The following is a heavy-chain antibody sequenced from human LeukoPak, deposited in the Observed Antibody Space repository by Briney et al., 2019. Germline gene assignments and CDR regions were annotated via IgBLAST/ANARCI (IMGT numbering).Heavy chain of an antibody. Sequence: SETLSLTCAVYGGSFSGYYWSWIRQPLGKGPEWVGEINHSGSTNHNPSLKSRVTISVDTSKNQFSLKLSSVAAADTAVYYCARHDNCSGGSCDRDDYYYYMDVWGKGTTVTVSS. V-gene: IGHV4-34*01. CDR1: GGSFSGYY. CDR2: INHSGST. D-gene: IGHD2-15*01. CDR3: ARHDNCSGGSCDRDDYYYYMDV. J-gene: IGHJ6*03.